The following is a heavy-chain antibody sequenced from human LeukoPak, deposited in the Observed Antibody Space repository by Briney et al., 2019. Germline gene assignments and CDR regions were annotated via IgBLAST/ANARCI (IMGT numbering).Heavy chain of an antibody. CDR1: GGSISSYC. J-gene: IGHJ5*02. CDR3: ARAGYSNYEQNWFDP. D-gene: IGHD4-11*01. CDR2: IYYSGST. V-gene: IGHV4-59*01. Sequence: SETLSLTCTVSGGSISSYCWSWIRQPPGKGLEWIGYIYYSGSTNYNPSLKSRVTISVDTSKNQFSLKLSSVTAADTAVYYCARAGYSNYEQNWFDPWGQGTLVTVSS.